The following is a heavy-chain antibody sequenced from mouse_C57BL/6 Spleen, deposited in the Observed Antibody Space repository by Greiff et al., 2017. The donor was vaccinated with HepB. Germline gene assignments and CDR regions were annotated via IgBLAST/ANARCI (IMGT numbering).Heavy chain of an antibody. CDR2: IHPNSGST. D-gene: IGHD3-2*02. V-gene: IGHV1-64*01. J-gene: IGHJ1*03. CDR3: AREATRGYFDV. CDR1: GYTFTSYW. Sequence: QVHVKQPGAELVKPGASVKLSCKASGYTFTSYWMHWVKQRPGQGLEWIGMIHPNSGSTNYNEKFKSKATLTVDKSSSTAYMQLSSLTSEDSAVYYCAREATRGYFDVWGTGTTVTVSS.